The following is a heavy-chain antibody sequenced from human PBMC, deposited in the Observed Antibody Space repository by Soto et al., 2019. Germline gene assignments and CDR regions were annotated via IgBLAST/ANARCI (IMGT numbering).Heavy chain of an antibody. V-gene: IGHV1-69*13. CDR2: IIPIFGTA. CDR1: GGTFSSYA. D-gene: IGHD3-22*01. CDR3: ARDRSGYYPNWFDP. Sequence: SVKVSCKASGGTFSSYAISWVRQAPGQGPEWMGGIIPIFGTANYAQKFQGRVTITADESTSTAYMELSSLRSEDTAVYYCARDRSGYYPNWFDPWGQGTLVTVSS. J-gene: IGHJ5*02.